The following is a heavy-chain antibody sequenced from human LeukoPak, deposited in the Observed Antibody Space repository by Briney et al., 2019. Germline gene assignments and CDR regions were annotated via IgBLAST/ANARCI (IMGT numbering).Heavy chain of an antibody. Sequence: PSETLSLTCTVSGAPIRSSYWSWLRQPPGKGLEWVGYIYYTGSTNSNPSLKSRVTVSVDTSKNQSSLKLSSMTAADTAVYYCARLDRSGYEMGGTWFDPWGQGTLVTVSS. CDR2: IYYTGST. J-gene: IGHJ5*02. CDR1: GAPIRSSY. CDR3: ARLDRSGYEMGGTWFDP. D-gene: IGHD3-22*01. V-gene: IGHV4-59*08.